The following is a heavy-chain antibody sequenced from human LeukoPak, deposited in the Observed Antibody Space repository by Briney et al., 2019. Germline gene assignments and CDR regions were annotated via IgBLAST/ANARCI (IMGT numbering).Heavy chain of an antibody. CDR1: GFTFSSYG. CDR3: AKDIWFDLPHAFDI. D-gene: IGHD3-10*01. CDR2: ISYDGSNK. V-gene: IGHV3-30*18. Sequence: PGGSLRLSCAASGFTFSSYGMHWVRQAPGKGLEWVAVISYDGSNKYYADSVKGRFTISRDNSKNTLYLQMNSLRAEDTAVYYCAKDIWFDLPHAFDIWGQGTMVTVSS. J-gene: IGHJ3*02.